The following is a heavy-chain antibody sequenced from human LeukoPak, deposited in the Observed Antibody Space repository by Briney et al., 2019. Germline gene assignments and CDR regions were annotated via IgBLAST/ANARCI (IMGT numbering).Heavy chain of an antibody. Sequence: KASETLSLTCTVSGGSISAYSWSWIRQPAGKGLEWIGRIYTSESTNYNPSVKSRVTMSLDTSKNQFSLRLNSATAAGTAVYYCAREIDRSGRWFDPWGQGTLVTVSS. CDR1: GGSISAYS. V-gene: IGHV4-4*07. CDR2: IYTSEST. J-gene: IGHJ5*02. D-gene: IGHD3-16*02. CDR3: AREIDRSGRWFDP.